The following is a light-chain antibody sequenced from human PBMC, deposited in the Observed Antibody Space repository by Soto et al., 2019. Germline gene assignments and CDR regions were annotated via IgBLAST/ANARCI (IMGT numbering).Light chain of an antibody. CDR3: QQRYNWPRT. CDR1: QSVSSY. CDR2: DVS. J-gene: IGKJ1*01. V-gene: IGKV3-11*01. Sequence: EIVLTQSPVTLSLSPGESATLSSRASQSVSSYLAWYQQKPGQAPRLLIYDVSNRATGIPARFSGSGSGTDFTLTISSLEPEDFALYYCQQRYNWPRTFGQGARVEVK.